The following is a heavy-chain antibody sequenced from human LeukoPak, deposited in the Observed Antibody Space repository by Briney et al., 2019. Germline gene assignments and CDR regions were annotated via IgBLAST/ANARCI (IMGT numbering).Heavy chain of an antibody. CDR2: IYYSGST. Sequence: SETLSLTCTVSGGSISSYYWSWIRQPPGKGLEWIGYIYYSGSTNYNPSLKSRVTISVDTSKNQFSLKLSSVTAADTAVYYCARRGNVAFDIWGQGTMVTVSS. CDR3: ARRGNVAFDI. CDR1: GGSISSYY. D-gene: IGHD4-23*01. J-gene: IGHJ3*02. V-gene: IGHV4-59*08.